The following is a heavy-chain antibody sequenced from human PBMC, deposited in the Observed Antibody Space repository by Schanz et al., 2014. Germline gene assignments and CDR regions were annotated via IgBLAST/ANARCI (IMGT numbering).Heavy chain of an antibody. CDR3: ARGTMPGAFDI. CDR1: GGTFNSYT. V-gene: IGHV1-69*02. Sequence: QVQLVQSWAEVKGPGASVKVSCKASGGTFNSYTINWVRQARGQGLEWVGRFIPILDVGNYAQQFQGRVTFTADKSTSTAYMELSSLRYEDTALYYCARGTMPGAFDIWGQGTMVTVSS. D-gene: IGHD1-26*01. J-gene: IGHJ3*02. CDR2: FIPILDVG.